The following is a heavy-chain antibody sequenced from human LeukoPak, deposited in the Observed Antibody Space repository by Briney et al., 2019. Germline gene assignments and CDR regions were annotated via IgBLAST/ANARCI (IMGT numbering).Heavy chain of an antibody. D-gene: IGHD3-16*01. CDR2: IVVGSGNT. V-gene: IGHV1-58*02. J-gene: IGHJ4*02. CDR3: ATDQGLGYFF. Sequence: ASVKVSCKASGFTFTSSAMQWVRQARGQRLEWIGWIVVGSGNTNYAQKFQERVTITRDMSTSTAYMELSSLRSEDTAVYYCATDQGLGYFFWGQGTLVTVSS. CDR1: GFTFTSSA.